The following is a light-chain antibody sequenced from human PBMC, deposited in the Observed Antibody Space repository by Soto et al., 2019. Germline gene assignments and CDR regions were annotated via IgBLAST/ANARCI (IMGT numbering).Light chain of an antibody. V-gene: IGKV1-5*03. CDR2: KAS. J-gene: IGKJ2*01. CDR3: QHYSSYRMYT. Sequence: DIQMTQSPSALSASVGDRVTITCRASQSIASWLAWFQQKPGKAPKLLIYKASSLESGVPSRFSGSGSGTEFTLTITSLQPDDFATYYCQHYSSYRMYTFGQGTKLEIK. CDR1: QSIASW.